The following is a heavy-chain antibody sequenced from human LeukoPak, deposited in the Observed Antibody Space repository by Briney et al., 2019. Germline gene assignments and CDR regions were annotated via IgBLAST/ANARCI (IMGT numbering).Heavy chain of an antibody. CDR3: AREALELREEWLPHFDY. J-gene: IGHJ4*02. V-gene: IGHV3-7*01. D-gene: IGHD3-3*01. CDR1: GFTFSSYW. Sequence: PGGSLRLSCAASGFTFSSYWMSWVRQAPGKGLEWVANIKQDGSEKYYVDSVKGRFTISRDNAKNSLYLQMNSLRAEDTAVYYCAREALELREEWLPHFDYWGQGTLVTVSS. CDR2: IKQDGSEK.